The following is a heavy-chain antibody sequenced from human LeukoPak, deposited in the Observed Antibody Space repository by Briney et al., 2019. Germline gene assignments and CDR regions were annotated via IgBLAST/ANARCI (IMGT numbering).Heavy chain of an antibody. Sequence: GGSLRLSCAASGFTFDDYAMHWVRQAPGKGLEWVSGISWNSGSINYADSVKGRFTISRDNAKNSLYLQMNSLSPEDTALYYCAKDISVAAAEGGDFDYLGQGTLVIVSS. J-gene: IGHJ4*02. V-gene: IGHV3-9*01. CDR2: ISWNSGSI. CDR1: GFTFDDYA. D-gene: IGHD6-13*01. CDR3: AKDISVAAAEGGDFDY.